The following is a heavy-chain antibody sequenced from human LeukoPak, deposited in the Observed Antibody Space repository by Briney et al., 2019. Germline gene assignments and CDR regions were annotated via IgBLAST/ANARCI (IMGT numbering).Heavy chain of an antibody. J-gene: IGHJ4*02. CDR1: GLTLSSLG. V-gene: IGHV3-30*02. CDR3: AKESGWLPDY. D-gene: IGHD6-19*01. Sequence: GGSLRLSCAASGLTLSSLGMHWVRQAPGKGLEWVAFIRYDGSNKYYADSVKGRFTISRDNSKNTLYLEMNSLRPEDTAVYCCAKESGWLPDYWGQGTLVTVSS. CDR2: IRYDGSNK.